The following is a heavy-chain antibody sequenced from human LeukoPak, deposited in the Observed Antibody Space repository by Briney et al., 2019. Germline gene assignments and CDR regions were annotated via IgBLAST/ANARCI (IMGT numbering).Heavy chain of an antibody. CDR1: GFTFSSYW. Sequence: GGSLRLSCEASGFTFSSYWMSWVRQAPGKGLEWVANIKQDGSEKYYVDSLKGRFTVSRDNAKNSLYLQINSLRVGDTAVYFCARVGAATFYWYYMDAWGKGTTVTVSS. V-gene: IGHV3-7*01. D-gene: IGHD2-15*01. CDR3: ARVGAATFYWYYMDA. J-gene: IGHJ6*03. CDR2: IKQDGSEK.